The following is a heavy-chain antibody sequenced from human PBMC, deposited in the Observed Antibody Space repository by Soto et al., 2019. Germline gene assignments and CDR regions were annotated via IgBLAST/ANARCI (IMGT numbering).Heavy chain of an antibody. CDR2: IYYSGST. CDR1: GGSISSSSYY. J-gene: IGHJ5*02. D-gene: IGHD6-6*01. CDR3: ARTLSIAARRPVFSHNNWFDP. Sequence: SETLSLTCTVSGGSISSSSYYWGWIRQPPGKGLEWIGSIYYSGSTYYNPSLKSRVTISVDTSKNQFSLKLSSVTAADTAVYYCARTLSIAARRPVFSHNNWFDPWGQGTLVTVSS. V-gene: IGHV4-39*07.